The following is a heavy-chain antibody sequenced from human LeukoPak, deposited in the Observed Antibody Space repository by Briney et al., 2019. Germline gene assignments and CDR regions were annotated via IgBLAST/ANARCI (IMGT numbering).Heavy chain of an antibody. V-gene: IGHV3-23*01. CDR2: ISGSGGST. D-gene: IGHD3-3*01. J-gene: IGHJ4*02. Sequence: GGSLRLSCAASGFTFSSYAMSWVRQAPGKGLERVSAISGSGGSTYYADSVKGRFTISRDNSKNTLYLQMNSLRAEDTAVYYCAKGSFTIFGVVTYNYFDYWGQGTLVTVSS. CDR1: GFTFSSYA. CDR3: AKGSFTIFGVVTYNYFDY.